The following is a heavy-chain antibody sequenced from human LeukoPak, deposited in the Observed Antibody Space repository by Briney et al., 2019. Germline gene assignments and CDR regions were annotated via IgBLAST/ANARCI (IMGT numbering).Heavy chain of an antibody. D-gene: IGHD3-9*01. CDR1: GGTFSSYA. Sequence: ASVTGSCKASGGTFSSYAISWLRQAPGQGLECMGGIIPIFGTANYAQKFQGRVTITADESTSTAYMELSSLRSEDTAVYSCARDRALRYFDWLLPDYYYYGMDVWGKGTTVTVSS. J-gene: IGHJ6*04. V-gene: IGHV1-69*13. CDR2: IIPIFGTA. CDR3: ARDRALRYFDWLLPDYYYYGMDV.